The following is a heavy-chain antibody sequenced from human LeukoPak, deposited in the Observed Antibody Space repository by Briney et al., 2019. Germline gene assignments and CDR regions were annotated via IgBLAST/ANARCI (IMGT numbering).Heavy chain of an antibody. CDR1: GLTFSHCS. J-gene: IGHJ5*02. D-gene: IGHD6-13*01. V-gene: IGHV3-48*04. Sequence: PGGSLRLSCSASGLTFSHCSMNWVRQAPGRGLEWISYISSSSSTIYYADPVRGRFTISRNNARNSLYLQMNSLRTDDTAIYYCVSGGASNWYGDWFDPWGQGTLVTVSS. CDR3: VSGGASNWYGDWFDP. CDR2: ISSSSSTI.